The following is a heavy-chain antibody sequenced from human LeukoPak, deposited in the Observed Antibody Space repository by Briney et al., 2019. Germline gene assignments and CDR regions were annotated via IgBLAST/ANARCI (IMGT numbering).Heavy chain of an antibody. V-gene: IGHV3-53*01. D-gene: IGHD3-10*01. CDR2: IYSSGST. Sequence: GGSLRLSCAASGFTVSSNYVSWVRQAPGKGLEWVSAIYSSGSTYYAASVKGRFTISRDNSKNTLYLQMNSLRAEDTAVYYCASRSLWYGEDYWGQGTLVTVSS. CDR3: ASRSLWYGEDY. CDR1: GFTVSSNY. J-gene: IGHJ4*02.